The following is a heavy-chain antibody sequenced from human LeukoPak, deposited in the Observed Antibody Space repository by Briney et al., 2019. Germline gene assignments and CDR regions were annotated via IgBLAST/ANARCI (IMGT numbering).Heavy chain of an antibody. CDR2: ISYDGSNK. CDR3: ARGATVTKYFDY. D-gene: IGHD4-17*01. J-gene: IGHJ4*02. V-gene: IGHV3-30*04. Sequence: GGSLRLSCAASGFTFSSYAMSWVRQAPGKGLEWVAVISYDGSNKYYADSVKGRFTISRDNSKNTLYLQMNSLRAEDTAVYYCARGATVTKYFDYWGQGTLVTVSS. CDR1: GFTFSSYA.